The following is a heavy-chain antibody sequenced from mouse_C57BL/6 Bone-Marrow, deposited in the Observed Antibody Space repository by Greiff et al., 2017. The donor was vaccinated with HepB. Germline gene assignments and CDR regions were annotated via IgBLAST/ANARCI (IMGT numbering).Heavy chain of an antibody. Sequence: DVKLVESGGGLVQPKGSLKLSCAASGFTFNTYAMHWVRQAPGKGLEWVARIRSKSSNYATYYADSVKDRFTISRDDSQSMLYLQMNNLKTEDTAMYYCVREITTVVNYAMDYWGQGTSVTVSS. CDR3: VREITTVVNYAMDY. J-gene: IGHJ4*01. V-gene: IGHV10-3*01. D-gene: IGHD1-1*01. CDR1: GFTFNTYA. CDR2: IRSKSSNYAT.